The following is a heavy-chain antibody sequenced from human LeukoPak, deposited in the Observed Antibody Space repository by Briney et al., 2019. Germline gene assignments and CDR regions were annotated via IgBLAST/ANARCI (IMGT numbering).Heavy chain of an antibody. CDR1: GYSFTSYW. V-gene: IGHV5-51*01. J-gene: IGHJ6*03. D-gene: IGHD2-2*01. CDR2: IYPGDSDT. CDR3: ARSREYQLPYYYYYMDV. Sequence: GESLKISCKGSGYSFTSYWIGWVRQMPGKGLEWMGIIYPGDSDTRYSPSFQGQVTISADKSISTAYLQWSSLKASDTAMYYCARSREYQLPYYYYYMDVWGKGTTVTISS.